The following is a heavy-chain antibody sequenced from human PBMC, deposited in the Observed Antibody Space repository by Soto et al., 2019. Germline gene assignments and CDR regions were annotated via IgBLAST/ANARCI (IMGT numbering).Heavy chain of an antibody. Sequence: GGSLRLSCAASGFTFSSYWMSWVRQAPGKGLEWVANIKQDGSEKYYVDSVKGRFTISRDNAKNSLYLQMNSLRAEDTAVYYCARDDTIFGVVINFSFDYWGQGTLVTVSS. CDR1: GFTFSSYW. V-gene: IGHV3-7*01. CDR3: ARDDTIFGVVINFSFDY. J-gene: IGHJ4*02. D-gene: IGHD3-3*01. CDR2: IKQDGSEK.